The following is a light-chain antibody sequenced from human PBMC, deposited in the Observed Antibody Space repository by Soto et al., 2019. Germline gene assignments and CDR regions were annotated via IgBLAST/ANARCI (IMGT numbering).Light chain of an antibody. CDR2: EVP. Sequence: YALTPPASFSRSLGQSITISCPGTSRDVGGYNHVSWYQHHPGTAPKLMIFEVPKRPSGVSNRFSGSKSGNTASLTISGLQTEDEATYYCNSHTRSDTRVFGTGTKVTVL. CDR1: SRDVGGYNH. J-gene: IGLJ1*01. CDR3: NSHTRSDTRV. V-gene: IGLV2-14*01.